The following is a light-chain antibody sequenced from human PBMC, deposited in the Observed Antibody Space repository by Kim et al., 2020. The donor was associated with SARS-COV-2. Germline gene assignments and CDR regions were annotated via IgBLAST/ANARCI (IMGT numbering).Light chain of an antibody. CDR2: WAS. Sequence: DIVMTQSPDSLAVSLGERATINCKSSQNVLYSSDNTNYLAWYQQKPGQPPKLLIYWASTRESGVPDRFGGSGSGTDFTLTISSLQAEDVAVYYCQQYYSSPYTFGQGTKLEIK. CDR1: QNVLYSSDNTNY. CDR3: QQYYSSPYT. V-gene: IGKV4-1*01. J-gene: IGKJ2*01.